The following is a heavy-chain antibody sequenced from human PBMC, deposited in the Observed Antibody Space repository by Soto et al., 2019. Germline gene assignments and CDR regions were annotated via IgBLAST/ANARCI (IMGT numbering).Heavy chain of an antibody. Sequence: QVQLVQSGAEVKKPGSSVKVSCKASGGTFSSYAISWVRQAPGQGLEWTGGIIPIFGTANYAQKVQGRVTSPADESTSTAYMELTSLRSADTAVYYCARDGSGSHPFGSRGPGTLGAVSS. V-gene: IGHV1-69*01. CDR1: GGTFSSYA. J-gene: IGHJ4*02. CDR2: IIPIFGTA. D-gene: IGHD1-26*01. CDR3: ARDGSGSHPFGS.